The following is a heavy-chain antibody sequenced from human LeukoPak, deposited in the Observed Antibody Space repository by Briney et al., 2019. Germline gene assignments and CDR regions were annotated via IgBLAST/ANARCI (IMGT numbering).Heavy chain of an antibody. Sequence: SVKVSCKASGYTFTSYDINWVRQATGQGLEWMGWMNPNSGNTGYAQKFQGRVTMTRNTSISTAYMELNSLRSEDTAVYYCARVAGTMVRGVIGYWGQGTLVTVSS. J-gene: IGHJ4*02. D-gene: IGHD3-10*01. CDR2: MNPNSGNT. CDR3: ARVAGTMVRGVIGY. V-gene: IGHV1-8*01. CDR1: GYTFTSYD.